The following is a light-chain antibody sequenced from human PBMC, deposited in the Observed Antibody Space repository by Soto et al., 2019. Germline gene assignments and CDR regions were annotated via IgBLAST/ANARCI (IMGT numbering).Light chain of an antibody. CDR3: CSYAGTFYV. Sequence: QSVLTQPRSVSGSPGQSVTISCTGTSSDFGGYNYVSWYQHHPGKAPKLMIYDVSERPPGVPDRFSGSKSGNTASLTISGLQAEDEADYYCCSYAGTFYVSGNGTKVTVL. CDR1: SSDFGGYNY. CDR2: DVS. J-gene: IGLJ1*01. V-gene: IGLV2-11*01.